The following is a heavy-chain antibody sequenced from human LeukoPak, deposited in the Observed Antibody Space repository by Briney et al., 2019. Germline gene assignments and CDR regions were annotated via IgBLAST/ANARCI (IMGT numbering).Heavy chain of an antibody. V-gene: IGHV4-34*01. J-gene: IGHJ4*02. CDR1: GGSFSGYY. Sequence: PSETLSLTCAVYGGSFSGYYWSWIRQPPGKGLEWIGEINHSGSTNYNPSLKSRVTISVDTSKNQFSLKLSSVTAADTAVYYCARGLAAARRALFFGCQFDYWGQGTLVTVSS. CDR3: ARGLAAARRALFFGCQFDY. D-gene: IGHD6-6*01. CDR2: INHSGST.